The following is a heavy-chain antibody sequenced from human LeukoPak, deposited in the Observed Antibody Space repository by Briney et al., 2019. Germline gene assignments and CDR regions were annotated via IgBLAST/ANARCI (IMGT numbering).Heavy chain of an antibody. V-gene: IGHV4-61*01. CDR2: IYYSGST. Sequence: SETLSLTCTVSGGSISSSSYYWSWIRQPPGKGLEWIGYIYYSGSTNYNPSLKSRVTISVDTSKNQFSLRLSSVTAADTAVYYCARVLNYYDSSGYYDDYYYYYYMDVWGKGTTVTVSS. CDR1: GGSISSSSYY. J-gene: IGHJ6*03. D-gene: IGHD3-22*01. CDR3: ARVLNYYDSSGYYDDYYYYYYMDV.